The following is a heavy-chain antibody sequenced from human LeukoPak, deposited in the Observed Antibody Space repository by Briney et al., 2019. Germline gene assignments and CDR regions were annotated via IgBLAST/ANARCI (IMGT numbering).Heavy chain of an antibody. V-gene: IGHV3-48*02. CDR3: VGTSLSGQCFDF. Sequence: SWGSLRLSCAVSGFIFSNYGMNWVRRAPGKGLEWVSYVSGTTSAIYYADSVKGRFTISRDNARDSLFLQMNSLRDEDTAVYYCVGTSLSGQCFDFWGQGSLVTVSS. J-gene: IGHJ4*02. D-gene: IGHD2/OR15-2a*01. CDR1: GFIFSNYG. CDR2: VSGTTSAI.